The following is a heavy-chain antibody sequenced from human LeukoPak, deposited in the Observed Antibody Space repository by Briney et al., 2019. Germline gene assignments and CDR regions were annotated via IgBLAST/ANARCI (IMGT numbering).Heavy chain of an antibody. Sequence: PGGTLRLSCAASGFTFSSYAMGWVRQAPGKGLEWVSGISGSGGYTYYADHVKGRDTISRDNSKNKLYLQMNSLRAEDTAVYYCAELGITMIGGVWGKGTTVTISS. CDR2: ISGSGGYT. V-gene: IGHV3-23*01. CDR1: GFTFSSYA. D-gene: IGHD3-10*02. J-gene: IGHJ6*04. CDR3: AELGITMIGGV.